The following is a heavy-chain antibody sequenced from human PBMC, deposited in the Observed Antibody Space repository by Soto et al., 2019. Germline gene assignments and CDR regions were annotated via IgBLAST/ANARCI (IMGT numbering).Heavy chain of an antibody. CDR2: MNPNSGET. CDR3: ARVAVAARPRWYNWFDP. D-gene: IGHD2-15*01. V-gene: IGHV1-8*01. J-gene: IGHJ5*02. CDR1: GYTFTDYD. Sequence: QEQLVQSGAEVKKHGASVKVSCKTSGYTFTDYDINWVRQATGQGLEWIGWMNPNSGETGYAQKFQGRVTMTRSTSLSTAYLELSSLRSEETAVYYGARVAVAARPRWYNWFDPWGQGTLVTVAS.